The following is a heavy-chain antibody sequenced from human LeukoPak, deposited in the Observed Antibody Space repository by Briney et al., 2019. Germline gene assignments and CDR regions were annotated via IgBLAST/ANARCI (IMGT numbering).Heavy chain of an antibody. Sequence: SETLSLTCTVSGGSISSGDYYRSWIRQPPGKGLEWIGYIYYSGSTYYNPSLKSRVTISVDTSKNQFSLKLSSVTAADTAVYYCARTGYCSSASCYTASRPYYYYYMDVWGKGTTVTVSS. V-gene: IGHV4-30-4*02. CDR2: IYYSGST. CDR1: GGSISSGDYY. CDR3: ARTGYCSSASCYTASRPYYYYYMDV. J-gene: IGHJ6*03. D-gene: IGHD2-2*02.